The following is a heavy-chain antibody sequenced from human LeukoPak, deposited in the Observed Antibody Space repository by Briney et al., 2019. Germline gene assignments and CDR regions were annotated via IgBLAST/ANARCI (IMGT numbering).Heavy chain of an antibody. D-gene: IGHD2-15*01. CDR3: ARGYCSGGSCYSFGAFDI. V-gene: IGHV4-61*01. CDR2: IYYSGST. Sequence: SETLSLTRTVSGGSVSSGSYYWSWIRQPPGKGLEWIGYIYYSGSTNYNPSLKSRVTISVDTSKNQFSLKLSSVTAADTAVYYCARGYCSGGSCYSFGAFDIWGQGTMVTVSS. CDR1: GGSVSSGSYY. J-gene: IGHJ3*02.